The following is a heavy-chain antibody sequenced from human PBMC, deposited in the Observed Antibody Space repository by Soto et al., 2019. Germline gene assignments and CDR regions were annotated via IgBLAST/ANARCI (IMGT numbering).Heavy chain of an antibody. Sequence: GGSLRLSCAASGFTVSSNYMSWVRQAPGKGLEWVSVIYSGGSTYYADSVKGRLTISRDNSKNTLYLQMNSLRAEDTAVYYCAREVGWYYDILTGYGWGQGTMVTVSS. D-gene: IGHD3-9*01. J-gene: IGHJ3*01. V-gene: IGHV3-66*01. CDR1: GFTVSSNY. CDR2: IYSGGST. CDR3: AREVGWYYDILTGYG.